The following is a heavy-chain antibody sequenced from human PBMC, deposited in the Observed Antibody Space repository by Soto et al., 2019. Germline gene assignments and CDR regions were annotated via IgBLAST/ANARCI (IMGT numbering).Heavy chain of an antibody. D-gene: IGHD2-2*01. CDR2: ITSGGST. J-gene: IGHJ1*01. CDR3: AKVISI. Sequence: GSLRLSCAASGFTLSGHAMSWVRQPPGKGLEWVSAITSGGSTFYADSVKGRFTISRDNSKNTLYLQMNSLRAEDTAVYYCAKVISIWGQGTLVTVSS. V-gene: IGHV3-23*01. CDR1: GFTLSGHA.